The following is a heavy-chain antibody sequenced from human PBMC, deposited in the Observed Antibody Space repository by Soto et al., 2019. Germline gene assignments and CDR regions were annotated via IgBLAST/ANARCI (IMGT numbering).Heavy chain of an antibody. CDR2: IIPIFGTA. J-gene: IGHJ5*02. CDR3: ASPNCCGSGRSPNWFGP. V-gene: IGHV1-69*13. D-gene: IGHD3-10*01. CDR1: GYTFTSYD. Sequence: SVKVCCKASGYTFTSYDINWVRQATGQGLEWMGGIIPIFGTANYAQKFQGRVTITADESTSTAYMGLSSLRSEDTAVYYCASPNCCGSGRSPNWFGPWGEGTLVTVSS.